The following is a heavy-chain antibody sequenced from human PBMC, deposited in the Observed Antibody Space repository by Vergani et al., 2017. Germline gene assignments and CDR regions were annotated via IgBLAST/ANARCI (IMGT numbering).Heavy chain of an antibody. D-gene: IGHD5-18*01. Sequence: QLQLQESGPGLVKPSETLSLTCAVYGGSFSGYYWSWIRQPPGKGLEWIGEINHSGSTNYNPSLKSRVTISVDTSKNQFSLKLSSVTAADTAVYYCARSRYSYGYVGLTARYYYYMDVWGKGTTVTVSS. CDR2: INHSGST. J-gene: IGHJ6*03. CDR3: ARSRYSYGYVGLTARYYYYMDV. V-gene: IGHV4-34*10. CDR1: GGSFSGYY.